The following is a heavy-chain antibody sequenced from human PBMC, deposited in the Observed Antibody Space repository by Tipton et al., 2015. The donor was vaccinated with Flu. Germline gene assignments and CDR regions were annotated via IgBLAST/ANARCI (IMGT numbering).Heavy chain of an antibody. D-gene: IGHD6-19*01. CDR2: IYYSGST. Sequence: TLSLTCAVYGGSFSGYYWGWIRQPPGKGLEWIGSIYYSGSTYYNPSLKSRVTISVDTSKNQFSLKLSSVTAADTAVYYCASGAVAANYYYGMDVWGQGTTVTVSS. J-gene: IGHJ6*02. CDR1: GGSFSGYY. CDR3: ASGAVAANYYYGMDV. V-gene: IGHV4-34*01.